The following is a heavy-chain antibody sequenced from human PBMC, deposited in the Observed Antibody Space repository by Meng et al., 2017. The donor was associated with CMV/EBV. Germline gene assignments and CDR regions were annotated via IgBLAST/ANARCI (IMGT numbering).Heavy chain of an antibody. D-gene: IGHD4-17*01. V-gene: IGHV3-74*01. Sequence: LRLSCAASGFTFSRYWMHWVRQAPGKGLVWVSRINSDGSNIRYADSVKGRFTISRDNAKNTVYLQMDSLRAEDTAVYYCAILTSTVPRWGQGTLVTVSS. CDR1: GFTFSRYW. CDR3: AILTSTVPR. CDR2: INSDGSNI. J-gene: IGHJ4*02.